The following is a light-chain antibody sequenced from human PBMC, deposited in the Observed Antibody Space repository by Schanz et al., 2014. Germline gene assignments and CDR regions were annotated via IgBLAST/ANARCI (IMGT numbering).Light chain of an antibody. CDR1: SSDVGGYNF. CDR3: CSYAGSSTWV. J-gene: IGLJ3*02. Sequence: QSALTQPPSASGSPGQSVTISCTGTSSDVGGYNFVSWYQQHPGKVPKLMIYEVSKRPSGVSNRFSGSKSGNTASLTISGLQAEDEADYYCCSYAGSSTWVFGGGTKLTVL. CDR2: EVS. V-gene: IGLV2-23*02.